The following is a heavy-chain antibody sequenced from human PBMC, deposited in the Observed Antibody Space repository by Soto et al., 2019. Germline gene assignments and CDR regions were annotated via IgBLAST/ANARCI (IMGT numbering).Heavy chain of an antibody. CDR1: GFNFRNFP. J-gene: IGHJ5*02. D-gene: IGHD2-8*01. V-gene: IGHV3-23*01. CDR2: ITSSGEQT. Sequence: PGGSLRLSCAASGFNFRNFPMTWVRQVPGQGLEYVSSITSSGEQTFYADSVKGRFSISRDNSKGILHLQMNSLRAEDTAIYHCAKGVIDRGANAWGQGTAVTVSS. CDR3: AKGVIDRGANA.